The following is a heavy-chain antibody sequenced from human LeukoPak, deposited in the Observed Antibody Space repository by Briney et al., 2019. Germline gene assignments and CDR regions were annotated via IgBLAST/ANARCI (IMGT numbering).Heavy chain of an antibody. Sequence: SETLSLTCTVSGYSISSGYYWGWIRQPPGKGLEWIGSIYHSGSTYYNPSLKSRVTISVDTSKNQFSLKLSSVTAADTAVYYCASHQLAPRAFDIWGQGTMVTVSS. D-gene: IGHD2-2*01. V-gene: IGHV4-38-2*02. J-gene: IGHJ3*02. CDR2: IYHSGST. CDR1: GYSISSGYY. CDR3: ASHQLAPRAFDI.